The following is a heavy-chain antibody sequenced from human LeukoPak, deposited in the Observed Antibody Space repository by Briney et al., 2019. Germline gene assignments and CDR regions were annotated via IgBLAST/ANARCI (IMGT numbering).Heavy chain of an antibody. D-gene: IGHD6-19*01. CDR2: INPSGGST. J-gene: IGHJ3*02. V-gene: IGHV1-46*01. CDR1: GYTFTSYY. Sequence: ASVKVSCKASGYTFTSYYVHWVRQAPGQGLEWMGIINPSGGSTTYAQKFQGRVTMTRDTSTSTVYMELSSLRSEDTAVCYCARVRFSSGWYIAFDMWGQGTMVTVSS. CDR3: ARVRFSSGWYIAFDM.